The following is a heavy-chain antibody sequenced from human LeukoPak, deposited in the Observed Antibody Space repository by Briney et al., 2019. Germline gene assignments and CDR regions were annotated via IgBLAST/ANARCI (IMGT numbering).Heavy chain of an antibody. CDR1: GFTFSAYW. CDR2: TDTEGTST. CDR3: ARDSYNNVDY. J-gene: IGHJ4*02. V-gene: IGHV3-74*01. Sequence: PGGSLRLSCAASGFTFSAYWMHWVRQAPGQGLVWVSRTDTEGTSTYYADSVKGRFTVSRDNAKNTVYLQMNSLRAEDTAVYYCARDSYNNVDYWGQGALVTVSS. D-gene: IGHD5-24*01.